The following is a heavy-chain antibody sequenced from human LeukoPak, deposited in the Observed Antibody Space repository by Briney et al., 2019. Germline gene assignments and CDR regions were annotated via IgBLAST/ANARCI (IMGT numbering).Heavy chain of an antibody. CDR1: GFTFSSYE. Sequence: PGGSLRLSCAASGFTFSSYEMNWVRQAPGKGLEWVSYISSSGSTIYYADSVKGRFTISRDNAKNSLYLQMNSLRAEDTAVYYCARTGKRWLQEFPFDYWGQGTLVIVSS. CDR3: ARTGKRWLQEFPFDY. D-gene: IGHD5-24*01. V-gene: IGHV3-48*03. J-gene: IGHJ4*02. CDR2: ISSSGSTI.